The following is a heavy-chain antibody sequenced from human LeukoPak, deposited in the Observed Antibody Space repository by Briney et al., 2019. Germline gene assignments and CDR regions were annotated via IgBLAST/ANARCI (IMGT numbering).Heavy chain of an antibody. CDR1: GGSLSRGDYY. Sequence: PSETLSLTCTVSGGSLSRGDYYWSWIRQPPGTGLEWIGYIYYSGSTYYNPSLKSRVTISVDTSKNQFSLKLSSVTAADTAVYYCASLASTVTTDWGQGTLVTVSS. J-gene: IGHJ4*02. D-gene: IGHD4-17*01. CDR2: IYYSGST. V-gene: IGHV4-30-4*01. CDR3: ASLASTVTTD.